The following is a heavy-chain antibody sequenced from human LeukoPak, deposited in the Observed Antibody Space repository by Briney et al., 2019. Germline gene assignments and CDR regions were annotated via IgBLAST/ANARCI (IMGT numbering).Heavy chain of an antibody. D-gene: IGHD3-10*01. Sequence: SETLSLTCAVYGGSFSGYYWSWIRQPPGKGLEWIGEINHSGSTNYNPSLKSRVTISVDTSKNQFSLKLSSVTAADTAVYYCARVLGPMVRGVIAAPGPNWFDPWGQGTLVTVSS. CDR2: INHSGST. J-gene: IGHJ5*02. CDR1: GGSFSGYY. CDR3: ARVLGPMVRGVIAAPGPNWFDP. V-gene: IGHV4-34*01.